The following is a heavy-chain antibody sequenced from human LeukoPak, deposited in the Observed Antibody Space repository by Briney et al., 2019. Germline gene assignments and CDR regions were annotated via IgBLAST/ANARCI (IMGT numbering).Heavy chain of an antibody. CDR2: ISYSGST. CDR1: GGAISSHY. D-gene: IGHD6-19*01. V-gene: IGHV4-59*08. CDR3: ARWVSGTGLLDY. J-gene: IGHJ4*02. Sequence: TSETLSHTCTVSGGAISSHYWSWIRQPPGKGLEWVGFISYSGSTHYNPSLKSRVTISVDTSKSQFSLKLSPVTAADTAVYYCARWVSGTGLLDYWGQGTLVTVSS.